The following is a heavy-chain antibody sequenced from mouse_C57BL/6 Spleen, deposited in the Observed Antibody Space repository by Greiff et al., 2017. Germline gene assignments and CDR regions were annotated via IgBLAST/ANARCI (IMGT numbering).Heavy chain of an antibody. CDR1: GYAFSSSW. CDR3: ARSGAYYAMDD. V-gene: IGHV1-82*01. Sequence: VQLQESGPELVKPGASVKISCKASGYAFSSSWLNWVKQRPGKGLEWIGRIYPGDGDTNYNGKFKGKATLTADTSSSTAYMQLSSLTSEDSAVYFCARSGAYYAMDDWGQGTSVTVSS. D-gene: IGHD4-1*01. J-gene: IGHJ4*01. CDR2: IYPGDGDT.